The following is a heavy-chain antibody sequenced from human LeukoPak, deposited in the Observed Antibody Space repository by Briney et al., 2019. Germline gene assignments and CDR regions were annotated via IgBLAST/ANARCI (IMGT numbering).Heavy chain of an antibody. V-gene: IGHV3-15*01. CDR3: TTVGAARLYNNDY. J-gene: IGHJ4*02. Sequence: GGSLRLSCAASGFNFNTAWMSWVRQAPGKGLEWVGRIKSKTHGGTTDYPAPVKGRFTISRDDSKNTLYLQMNSLKTEDTAVYYCTTVGAARLYNNDYWGQGTLVTVSS. CDR2: IKSKTHGGTT. D-gene: IGHD1-26*01. CDR1: GFNFNTAW.